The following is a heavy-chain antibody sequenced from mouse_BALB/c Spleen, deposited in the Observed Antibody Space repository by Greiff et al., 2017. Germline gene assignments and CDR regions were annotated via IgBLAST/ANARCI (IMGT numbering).Heavy chain of an antibody. D-gene: IGHD1-1*01. CDR1: GFTFSSFG. V-gene: IGHV5-17*02. CDR3: ARSVYYYGSSYVWYFDV. J-gene: IGHJ1*01. Sequence: EVQRVESGGGLVQPGGSRKLSCAASGFTFSSFGMHWVRQAPEKGLEWVAYISSGSSTIYYADTVKGRFTISRDNPKNTLFLQMTSLRSEDTAMYYCARSVYYYGSSYVWYFDVWGAGTTVTVSS. CDR2: ISSGSSTI.